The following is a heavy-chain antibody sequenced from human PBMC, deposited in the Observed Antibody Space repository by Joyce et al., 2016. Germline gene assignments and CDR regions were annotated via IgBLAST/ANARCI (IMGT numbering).Heavy chain of an antibody. CDR3: AKASLTGYYIGAYYFDY. V-gene: IGHV3-23*01. J-gene: IGHJ4*02. CDR1: GFILRRYD. CDR2: SSSSGDST. D-gene: IGHD3-9*01. Sequence: EVQVLESGGGLVQPGGSLRLSCAVSGFILRRYDMSWVRQAPGKGLEGVSASSSSGDSTYYTDSVKGRFTVSRDNSKKILYLQMNTLRAEDTAVYYCAKASLTGYYIGAYYFDYWGQGTLVTVSS.